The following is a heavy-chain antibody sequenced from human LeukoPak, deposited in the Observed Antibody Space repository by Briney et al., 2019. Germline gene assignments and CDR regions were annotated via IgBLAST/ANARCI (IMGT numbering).Heavy chain of an antibody. CDR3: AKDEGAVAGPIDY. V-gene: IGHV3-74*01. D-gene: IGHD6-19*01. J-gene: IGHJ4*02. CDR2: INTDGSNT. Sequence: GGSLRLSCAASGFTFSSYWMHWVRQAPGKGLVWVSHINTDGSNTNYADSVKGRFTISRDNAKNTLYLQMNSLRAEDTALYYCAKDEGAVAGPIDYWGQGTLVTVSS. CDR1: GFTFSSYW.